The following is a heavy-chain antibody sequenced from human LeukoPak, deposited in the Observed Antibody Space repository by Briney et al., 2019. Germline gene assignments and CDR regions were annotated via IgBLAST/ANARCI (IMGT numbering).Heavy chain of an antibody. CDR2: IYYSGST. Sequence: SEALSLTCTVSGGSISRYYWSWIRQPPGKGLEWIGSIYYSGSTYYNPSLKSRVTISVDTSKNQFSLKLSSVTAADTAVYYCARRKEDIVVVPAANLHYYYYMDVWGKGTTVTVSS. J-gene: IGHJ6*03. D-gene: IGHD2-2*01. CDR1: GGSISRYY. CDR3: ARRKEDIVVVPAANLHYYYYMDV. V-gene: IGHV4-59*12.